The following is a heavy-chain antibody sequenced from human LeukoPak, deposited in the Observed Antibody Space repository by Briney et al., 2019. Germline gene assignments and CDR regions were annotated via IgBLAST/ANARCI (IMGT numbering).Heavy chain of an antibody. D-gene: IGHD3-3*01. CDR3: AREYYDFWSGYLRTPYYFDY. CDR1: GFSTSSNW. J-gene: IGHJ4*02. Sequence: QSGGSLRLSCAASGFSTSSNWMTWVRQAPGKGLEWVAVISYDGSNKYYADSVKGRFTISRDNSKNTLYLQMNSLRAEDTAVYYCAREYYDFWSGYLRTPYYFDYWGQGTLVTVSS. V-gene: IGHV3-30*03. CDR2: ISYDGSNK.